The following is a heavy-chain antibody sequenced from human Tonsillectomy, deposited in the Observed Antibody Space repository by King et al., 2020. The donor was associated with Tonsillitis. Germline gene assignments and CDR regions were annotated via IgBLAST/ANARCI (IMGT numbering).Heavy chain of an antibody. J-gene: IGHJ6*02. D-gene: IGHD1-26*01. Sequence: VQLVESGGGLVKPGGSLRLSCAASGFTFSDYYMSWIRQAPGKGLEWVSYSSRSGSTIYYADSVKGRFTISRDNAKNPLYLQMNSLRAEDTAVYYCARTEIEWELLGAMDVWGQGTTVTVSS. CDR2: SSRSGSTI. V-gene: IGHV3-11*01. CDR1: GFTFSDYY. CDR3: ARTEIEWELLGAMDV.